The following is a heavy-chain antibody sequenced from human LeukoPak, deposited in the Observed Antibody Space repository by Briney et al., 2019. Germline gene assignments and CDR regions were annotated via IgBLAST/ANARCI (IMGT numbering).Heavy chain of an antibody. CDR3: AKDLGDILTGSLYYFDY. V-gene: IGHV3-48*02. D-gene: IGHD3-9*01. CDR1: GFTFSSYS. J-gene: IGHJ4*02. Sequence: GGSLRLSCAASGFTFSSYSMNWVRQAPGKGLEWVSYISGSSSTIYYADSVKGRFTVSRDNAKNSVYLQMNSLRDEDTAVYYCAKDLGDILTGSLYYFDYWGQGTLVTVSS. CDR2: ISGSSSTI.